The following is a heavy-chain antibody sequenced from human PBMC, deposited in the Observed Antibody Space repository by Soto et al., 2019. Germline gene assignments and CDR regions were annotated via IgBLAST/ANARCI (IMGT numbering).Heavy chain of an antibody. Sequence: QVQLVQSGAEVKKPGASVKVSCKASGYTFTSYGISWVRQAPGQGLEWMGWISACNGNTNYAQKLQGRVTMTTDTSTSTAYMELRSLRSDDTAVYYCARDLYNWNPTRENWFDPWGQGTLVTVSS. J-gene: IGHJ5*02. V-gene: IGHV1-18*01. CDR3: ARDLYNWNPTRENWFDP. D-gene: IGHD1-20*01. CDR1: GYTFTSYG. CDR2: ISACNGNT.